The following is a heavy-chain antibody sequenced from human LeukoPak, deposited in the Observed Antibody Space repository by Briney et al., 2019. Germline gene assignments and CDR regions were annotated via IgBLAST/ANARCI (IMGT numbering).Heavy chain of an antibody. CDR3: ATASGSYCSSTSCNDAFDI. D-gene: IGHD2-2*01. V-gene: IGHV1-18*01. CDR1: DYTFTTYG. Sequence: GASVTVSFTASDYTFTTYGITWVRQAHGQGLEWMGWISAYNGNTNYEQNPQGRATITTDTSTSTAYSQLKSLRSADTAVYYCATASGSYCSSTSCNDAFDIWGQGTMVTVS. CDR2: ISAYNGNT. J-gene: IGHJ3*02.